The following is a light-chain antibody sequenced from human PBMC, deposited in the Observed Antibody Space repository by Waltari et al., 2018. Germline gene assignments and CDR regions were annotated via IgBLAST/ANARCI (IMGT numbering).Light chain of an antibody. CDR3: MQGTHWPWT. J-gene: IGKJ1*01. CDR2: RVS. CDR1: QSLVHSDGNTY. Sequence: DVVMPQSPLSLPVTLGQPASISCRSSQSLVHSDGNTYLNWFQQRPGQSPRRLFYRVSNRDSGVPDRFSGSGSGTDFTLKISRVEAEDVGVYYCMQGTHWPWTFDQGTKVEIK. V-gene: IGKV2-30*02.